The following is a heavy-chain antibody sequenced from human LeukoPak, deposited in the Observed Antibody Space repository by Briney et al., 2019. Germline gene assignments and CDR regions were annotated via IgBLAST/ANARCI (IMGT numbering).Heavy chain of an antibody. CDR3: ARDSPAGTTWRSEPIDY. J-gene: IGHJ4*02. Sequence: PGGSLRLSCAASGFTFSTYCMSWVRQAPGKGLEWVADIKEEGRTTYYVDSVKGRFTISRDNAKNTLYLQMNSLRAEGTAVYYCARDSPAGTTWRSEPIDYWGQGTLVTVTS. V-gene: IGHV3-7*04. CDR1: GFTFSTYC. D-gene: IGHD3-10*01. CDR2: IKEEGRTT.